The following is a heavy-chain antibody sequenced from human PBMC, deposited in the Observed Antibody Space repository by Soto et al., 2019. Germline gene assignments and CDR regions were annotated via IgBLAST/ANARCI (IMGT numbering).Heavy chain of an antibody. CDR2: IYWDDDK. V-gene: IGHV2-5*02. J-gene: IGHJ4*02. D-gene: IGHD6-13*01. Sequence: QITLKESGPTLVKPTQTLTLTCTFSGFSLSTSGVGVGWIRQPPEKALEWLALIYWDDDKRYSPSLKSRLTITXDXSXSXXVLTMTNVDPVETATYSCAHSKDYSSRWSTLDFDSWGQGTLVTVSS. CDR3: AHSKDYSSRWSTLDFDS. CDR1: GFSLSTSGVG.